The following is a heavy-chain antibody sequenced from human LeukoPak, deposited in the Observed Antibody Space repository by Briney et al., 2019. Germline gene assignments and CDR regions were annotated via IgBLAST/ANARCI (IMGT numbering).Heavy chain of an antibody. D-gene: IGHD6-13*01. CDR1: GYRLTDVF. CDR3: ARDQGIGAAGYDF. CDR2: FDPEEGKK. V-gene: IGHV1-24*01. Sequence: ASVKVSCKVSGYRLTDVFIRWVRQAPGEGLEWVGGFDPEEGKKLYARRFQGRVTTTEDTSTDIAYMELHSLTSEDTAVYYCARDQGIGAAGYDFWGQGTLVTVSS. J-gene: IGHJ4*02.